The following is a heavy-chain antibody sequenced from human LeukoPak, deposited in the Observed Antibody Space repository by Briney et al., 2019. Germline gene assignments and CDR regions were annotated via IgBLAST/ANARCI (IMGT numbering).Heavy chain of an antibody. CDR1: GFTFSNSW. D-gene: IGHD3-9*01. Sequence: GGSLRLSCAASGFTFSNSWMTWVRQAPGKGLEWVASISPDGGEIHYVDSVKGRFTISRDNAKNSLYLQMNSLRAEDTAVYYCARVRYFDWFRTADAFDIWGQGTMVTVSS. CDR3: ARVRYFDWFRTADAFDI. J-gene: IGHJ3*02. CDR2: ISPDGGEI. V-gene: IGHV3-7*01.